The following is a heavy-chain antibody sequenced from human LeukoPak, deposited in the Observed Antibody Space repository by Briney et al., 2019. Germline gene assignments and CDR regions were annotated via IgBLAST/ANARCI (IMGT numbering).Heavy chain of an antibody. D-gene: IGHD3-22*01. CDR2: IYHSGST. CDR1: GGSISSGGYS. V-gene: IGHV4-30-2*01. Sequence: HSQTLSLTCAVSGGSISSGGYSWGWIRQPPGKGLEWIGYIYHSGSTYYNPSLKSRVTISVDRSKNQFSLKLSSVTAADTAVYYCAGEVGSSGYYDYWGQGTLVTVSS. J-gene: IGHJ4*02. CDR3: AGEVGSSGYYDY.